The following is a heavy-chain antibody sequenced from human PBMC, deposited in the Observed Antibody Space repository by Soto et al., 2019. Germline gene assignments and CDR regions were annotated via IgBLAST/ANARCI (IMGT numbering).Heavy chain of an antibody. V-gene: IGHV3-48*02. D-gene: IGHD3-16*02. CDR3: ARGEGDYVWGSYRTYNWFDP. CDR2: ISSSSSTI. J-gene: IGHJ5*02. CDR1: GFTFSSYS. Sequence: EVQLVESGGGLVQPGGSLGLSCAASGFTFSSYSMNWVRQAPGKGLEWVSYISSSSSTIYYADSVKGRFTISRDNAKNSLYLQMNSLRDEDTAVYYCARGEGDYVWGSYRTYNWFDPWGQGTLVTVSS.